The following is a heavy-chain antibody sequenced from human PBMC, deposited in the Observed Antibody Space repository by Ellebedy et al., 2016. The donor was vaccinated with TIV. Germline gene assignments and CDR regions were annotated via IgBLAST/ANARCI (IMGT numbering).Heavy chain of an antibody. J-gene: IGHJ4*02. Sequence: SETLSLXXTVSGGSISSSGYYWGWIRQPPGKGLEWIGEINHRVSTNYNPSLKSRVTISLDTSKNQFSLKLSSVTAADTAVYYCARGLESTIDYWGQGTLVTVSS. D-gene: IGHD2-2*01. CDR3: ARGLESTIDY. V-gene: IGHV4-39*07. CDR2: INHRVST. CDR1: GGSISSSGYY.